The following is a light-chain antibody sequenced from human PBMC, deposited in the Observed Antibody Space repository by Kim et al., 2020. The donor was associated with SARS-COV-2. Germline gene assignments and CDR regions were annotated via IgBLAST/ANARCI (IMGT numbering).Light chain of an antibody. CDR3: QQSYSTPLHS. V-gene: IGKV1-39*01. J-gene: IGKJ2*03. Sequence: AAVGDRVTITCRANQNIGTYLNWYQHKPGKAPQLLIYAASRLRSGVPSRFSGSGSGTDFTLTISSLQPDDFATYYCQQSYSTPLHSFGQGTKLGI. CDR1: QNIGTY. CDR2: AAS.